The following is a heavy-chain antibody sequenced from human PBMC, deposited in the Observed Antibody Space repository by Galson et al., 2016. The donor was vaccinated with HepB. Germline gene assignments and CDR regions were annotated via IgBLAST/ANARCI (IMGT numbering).Heavy chain of an antibody. V-gene: IGHV4-61*02. D-gene: IGHD5-18*01. CDR3: ARDSSVDTYFYYYMDV. Sequence: TLSLTCTVSGGALSIGTYYWSWIRQPAGKGLEWIGRIYTNGSTSYSPSLKSRVTISVDPSKNQFSLKLSSVTAADTAVYYCARDSSVDTYFYYYMDVWGKGTTVAVSS. J-gene: IGHJ6*03. CDR2: IYTNGST. CDR1: GGALSIGTYY.